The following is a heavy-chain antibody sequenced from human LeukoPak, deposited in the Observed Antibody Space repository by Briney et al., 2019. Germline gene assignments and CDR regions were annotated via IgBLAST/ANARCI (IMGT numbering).Heavy chain of an antibody. CDR2: IKQDGSEK. CDR3: AMIEQVVSNVEGGY. CDR1: GFTFSIYW. Sequence: GGSLRLSCAASGFTFSIYWMSWVRQAPGKGLEWVANIKQDGSEKYYVDSVKGRFTISRDNAKNSLYLQMNSLRAEDTAVYYCAMIEQVVSNVEGGYWGQGTLVTVSS. J-gene: IGHJ4*02. V-gene: IGHV3-7*01. D-gene: IGHD6-6*01.